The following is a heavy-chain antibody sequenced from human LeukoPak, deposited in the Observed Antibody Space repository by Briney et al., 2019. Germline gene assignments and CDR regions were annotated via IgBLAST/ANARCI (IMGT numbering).Heavy chain of an antibody. CDR2: IKSKTDGGTT. J-gene: IGHJ4*02. V-gene: IGHV3-15*01. D-gene: IGHD1-7*01. CDR3: TKNWNYVEMGR. CDR1: GFTVSSNY. Sequence: GGSLRLSCAASGFTVSSNYMSWVRQAPGKGLEWVGRIKSKTDGGTTDYAAPVKGRFTISRDDSKNTLYLQMNSLKTEDTAVYYCTKNWNYVEMGRWGQGTLVTVSS.